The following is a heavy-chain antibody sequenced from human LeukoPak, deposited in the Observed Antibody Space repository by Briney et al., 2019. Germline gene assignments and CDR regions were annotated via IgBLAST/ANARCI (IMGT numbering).Heavy chain of an antibody. V-gene: IGHV3-7*05. J-gene: IGHJ4*02. Sequence: GGTLRLSCTASGFTFSNYWMKWVRQAPGKGLEWVANIKHDGSAEFYVDSVKGRFTLSRDNAKNSLYLQMNSLRAEDTAVYYCATGAGRYYQYWGPGTLVSVSS. CDR1: GFTFSNYW. CDR2: IKHDGSAE. D-gene: IGHD6-19*01. CDR3: ATGAGRYYQY.